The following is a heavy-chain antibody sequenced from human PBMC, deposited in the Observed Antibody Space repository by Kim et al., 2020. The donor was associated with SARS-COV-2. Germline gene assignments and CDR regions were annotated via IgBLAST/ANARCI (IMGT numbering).Heavy chain of an antibody. Sequence: SETLSLTCTXSGGSISSYYWSWIRQPPGKGLEWIGYIYYSGSTNYNPSHKSRVTISVDTSKNQFSLKLSSVTAADTAVYDCAAFVAAANNWFDPWGQGTLVTVSS. CDR3: AAFVAAANNWFDP. CDR1: GGSISSYY. D-gene: IGHD6-13*01. V-gene: IGHV4-59*08. J-gene: IGHJ5*02. CDR2: IYYSGST.